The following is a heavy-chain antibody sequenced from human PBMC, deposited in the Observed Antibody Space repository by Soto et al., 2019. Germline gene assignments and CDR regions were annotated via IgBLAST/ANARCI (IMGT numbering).Heavy chain of an antibody. CDR3: ARGVSSRDTAMVPGVDP. J-gene: IGHJ5*02. CDR2: IIPIFGTA. V-gene: IGHV1-69*01. Sequence: SSAPSGGTFRSYAMSWVGQAPGQGLEWMGGIIPIFGTANYAQKFQGRVTITADESTSTAYMELSSLRSEDTAVYYCARGVSSRDTAMVPGVDPWGQGTLVTGSS. D-gene: IGHD5-18*01. CDR1: GGTFRSYA.